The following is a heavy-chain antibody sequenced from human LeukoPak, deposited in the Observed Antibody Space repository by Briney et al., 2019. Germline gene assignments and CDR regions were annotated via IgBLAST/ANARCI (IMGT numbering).Heavy chain of an antibody. Sequence: PSQTLSLTCTVSGGSISSGGYYWSWIRQHPGKGLEWIGYIYYSGSTYYNPSLKSRVTISVDTSKNQFSLKLSSVTAADTAVYYCARELPNYYYYYGMDVWGQGTTVTVSS. D-gene: IGHD1-26*01. CDR1: GGSISSGGYY. CDR2: IYYSGST. CDR3: ARELPNYYYYYGMDV. V-gene: IGHV4-31*03. J-gene: IGHJ6*02.